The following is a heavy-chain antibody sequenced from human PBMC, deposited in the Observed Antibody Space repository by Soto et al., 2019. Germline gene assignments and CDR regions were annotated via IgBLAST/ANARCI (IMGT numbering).Heavy chain of an antibody. D-gene: IGHD6-13*01. CDR1: GFTFSSYG. CDR3: ASSRLAKYYYYYYMDV. V-gene: IGHV3-30*03. CDR2: ISYDGNYK. Sequence: GGSLRLSCAASGFTFSSYGMHWVRQAPGKGLEWVALISYDGNYKYYADSVKGRFTISRDNSKNTLYLQMNSLRGADTAVYYCASSRLAKYYYYYYMDVWGRGTTVTVSS. J-gene: IGHJ6*03.